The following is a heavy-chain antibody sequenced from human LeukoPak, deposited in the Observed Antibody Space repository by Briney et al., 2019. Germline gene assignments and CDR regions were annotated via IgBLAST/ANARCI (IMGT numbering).Heavy chain of an antibody. Sequence: GGSLRLSCAASGFTFSSYAMSWVRQAPGKGLEWVSAISGSGGSIFYADSVKGRFTISRDDSKNTLYLQMNSLRVEDTAVYYCAKGRGYSSDRFFDYWGQGTLVTVSS. J-gene: IGHJ4*02. V-gene: IGHV3-23*01. CDR2: ISGSGGSI. CDR3: AKGRGYSSDRFFDY. D-gene: IGHD6-19*01. CDR1: GFTFSSYA.